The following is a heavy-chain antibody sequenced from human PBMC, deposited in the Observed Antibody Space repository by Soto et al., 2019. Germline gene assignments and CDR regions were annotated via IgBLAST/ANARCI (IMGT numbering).Heavy chain of an antibody. D-gene: IGHD3-9*01. V-gene: IGHV1-46*01. J-gene: IGHJ4*02. CDR2: INPSGGST. CDR1: GYTFTSYY. Sequence: GASVKVSCKASGYTFTSYYMHWVRQAPGQGLEWMGIINPSGGSTSYAQKFQGRVTMTRDTSTSTVYMELSNLRSEDTAMYYCARAGLRYFDWLTAHLDYWGQGTLVTVSS. CDR3: ARAGLRYFDWLTAHLDY.